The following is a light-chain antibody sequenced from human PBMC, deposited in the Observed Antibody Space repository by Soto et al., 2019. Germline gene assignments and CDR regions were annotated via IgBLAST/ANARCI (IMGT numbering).Light chain of an antibody. CDR2: GAR. CDR3: QKYNSAPFT. Sequence: DILMTQSPSSLSASVGDRVTITCRASQGIASYLAWYQQKPGKPPKLLIFGARTLQSGVPSRFSGSGSGTDFTLAIVSLQPDDVATYYCQKYNSAPFTFGPGTKVDIK. V-gene: IGKV1-27*01. J-gene: IGKJ3*01. CDR1: QGIASY.